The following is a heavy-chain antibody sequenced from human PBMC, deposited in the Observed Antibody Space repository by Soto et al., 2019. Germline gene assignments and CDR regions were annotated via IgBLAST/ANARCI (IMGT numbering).Heavy chain of an antibody. CDR1: GFTFSSYA. J-gene: IGHJ6*03. CDR2: ISYDGSNK. V-gene: IGHV3-30-3*01. D-gene: IGHD6-19*01. CDR3: ARVSHSSGWYYYYYYMDV. Sequence: PLRLSCAASGFTFSSYAMHWVRQAPGKGLEWVAVISYDGSNKYYADSVKGRFTISRDNSKNTLYLQMNSLRAEDTAVYYCARVSHSSGWYYYYYYMDVWGKGTTVTVSS.